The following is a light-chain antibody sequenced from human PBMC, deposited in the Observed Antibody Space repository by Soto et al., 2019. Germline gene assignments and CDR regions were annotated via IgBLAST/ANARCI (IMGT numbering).Light chain of an antibody. CDR1: KLGDKY. J-gene: IGLJ1*01. CDR2: QDT. V-gene: IGLV3-1*01. Sequence: SYELTQPPSVSVSPGQTASITCSGDKLGDKYVCWYQQKPGQSPVLVVYQDTKRPPGIPERFSGSNSGNTATLTISDTQAMDEADYYCQAWDSSADYVFGTGTKLTVL. CDR3: QAWDSSADYV.